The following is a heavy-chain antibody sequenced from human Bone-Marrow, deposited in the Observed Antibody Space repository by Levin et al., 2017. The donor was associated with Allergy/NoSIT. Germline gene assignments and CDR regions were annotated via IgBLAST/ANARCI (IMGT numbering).Heavy chain of an antibody. V-gene: IGHV3-48*03. J-gene: IGHJ5*02. Sequence: LSLTCAASGFTFSSYEMNWVRQAPGKGLEWVSYISSSGSTIYYADSVKGRFTISRDNAKNSLYLQMNSLRAEDTAVYYCARDLSSGGVVTKTNWFDPWGQGTLVTVSS. CDR3: ARDLSSGGVVTKTNWFDP. CDR1: GFTFSSYE. CDR2: ISSSGSTI. D-gene: IGHD3-3*01.